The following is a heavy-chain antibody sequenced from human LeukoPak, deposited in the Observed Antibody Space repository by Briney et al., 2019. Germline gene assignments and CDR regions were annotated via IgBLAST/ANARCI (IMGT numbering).Heavy chain of an antibody. CDR2: INPNSGGT. CDR3: ARGGRGSPRGAFDI. J-gene: IGHJ3*02. CDR1: GYTFTGYY. Sequence: ASVKVSCKASGYTFTGYYMHWVRQAPGQGLEWIGWINPNSGGTNYAQKFQGRVTMTRDTSTSTVYMELSSLRSEDTAVYYCARGGRGSPRGAFDIWGQGTMVPVSS. V-gene: IGHV1-2*02. D-gene: IGHD1-26*01.